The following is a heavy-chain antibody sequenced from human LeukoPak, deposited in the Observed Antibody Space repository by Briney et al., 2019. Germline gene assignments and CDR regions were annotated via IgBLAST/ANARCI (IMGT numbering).Heavy chain of an antibody. CDR1: GDTFTNYW. CDR3: ARRGHAFEWFDP. Sequence: GESLKISCKGSGDTFTNYWIGWVRQMPGKGLEWMGTIFPGDSDTRYSPSFQGQVTISADKSISTAYLQRSSLRTSDTAMYFCARRGHAFEWFDPWGQGTLVMVSS. CDR2: IFPGDSDT. J-gene: IGHJ5*02. D-gene: IGHD3-9*01. V-gene: IGHV5-51*01.